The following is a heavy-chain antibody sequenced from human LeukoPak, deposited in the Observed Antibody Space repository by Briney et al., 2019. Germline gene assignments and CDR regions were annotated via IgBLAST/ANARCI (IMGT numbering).Heavy chain of an antibody. CDR2: IIPIFGTA. CDR1: GGTFSSYA. CDR3: ASSDHYYDSSGYNWFDP. Sequence: ASVKVSCKASGGTFSSYAISWVRQAPGQGLEWMGGIIPIFGTANYARKFQGRVTITTDESTSTAYMELSSLRSEDTAVYYCASSDHYYDSSGYNWFDPWGQGTLVTVSS. D-gene: IGHD3-22*01. J-gene: IGHJ5*02. V-gene: IGHV1-69*05.